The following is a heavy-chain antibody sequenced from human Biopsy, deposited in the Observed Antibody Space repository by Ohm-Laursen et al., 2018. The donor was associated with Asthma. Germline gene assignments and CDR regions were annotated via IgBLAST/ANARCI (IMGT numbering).Heavy chain of an antibody. J-gene: IGHJ4*02. CDR2: IYSGGTS. Sequence: LRLSCAASGFAVSRDHMFWVRQAPGKGLEWVSVIYSGGTSHTADSVRGRFTISRDYSKNTLYLQMHSLRAEDTAVYYCARGDSSNWSHYYFDYWGQGTLSPSPQ. D-gene: IGHD3-22*01. V-gene: IGHV3-53*01. CDR1: GFAVSRDH. CDR3: ARGDSSNWSHYYFDY.